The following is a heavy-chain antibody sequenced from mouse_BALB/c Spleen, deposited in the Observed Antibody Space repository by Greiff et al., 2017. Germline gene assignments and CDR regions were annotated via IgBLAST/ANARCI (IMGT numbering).Heavy chain of an antibody. CDR1: GFTFSSYG. CDR3: ARHEQLGLRGAWFAY. CDR2: INSNGGST. D-gene: IGHD3-1*01. Sequence: EVQVVESGGGLVQPGGSLKLSCAASGFTFSSYGMSWVRQTPDKRLELVATINSNGGSTYYPDSVKGRFTISRDNAKKTLYLQMSSLKSEDTAMYYCARHEQLGLRGAWFAYWGQGTLVTVSA. J-gene: IGHJ3*01. V-gene: IGHV5-6-3*01.